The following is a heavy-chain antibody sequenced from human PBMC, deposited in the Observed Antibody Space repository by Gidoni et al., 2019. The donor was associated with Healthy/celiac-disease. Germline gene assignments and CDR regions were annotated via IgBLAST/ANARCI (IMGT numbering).Heavy chain of an antibody. D-gene: IGHD6-19*01. CDR2: IIPIFGTA. V-gene: IGHV1-69*01. CDR3: ARQLYSSGWYYFDY. J-gene: IGHJ4*02. Sequence: QGQLVQSGAEVKKPGSAVKVSCKASGGTVSSYAISWVRQAPGQGLEWMGGIIPIFGTANYAQKFQGRVTLTADESTSTAYMELRSLRSEDTAVYYCARQLYSSGWYYFDYWGQGTLVTVSS. CDR1: GGTVSSYA.